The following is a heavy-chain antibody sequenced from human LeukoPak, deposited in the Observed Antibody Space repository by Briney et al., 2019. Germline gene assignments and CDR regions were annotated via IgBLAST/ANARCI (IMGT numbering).Heavy chain of an antibody. Sequence: ASVKVSCKASGYTFTSYGISWVRQAPGQGLEWMGWISAYNGNTNYAQKLEGRVTMTTDTSTSTAYMELRSLRSDDTAVYYCARGREEYYGSGSYLDYWGQGTLVTVSS. D-gene: IGHD3-10*01. CDR2: ISAYNGNT. J-gene: IGHJ4*02. V-gene: IGHV1-18*01. CDR1: GYTFTSYG. CDR3: ARGREEYYGSGSYLDY.